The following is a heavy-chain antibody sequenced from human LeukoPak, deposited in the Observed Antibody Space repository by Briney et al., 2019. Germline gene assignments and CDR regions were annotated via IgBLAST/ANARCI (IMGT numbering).Heavy chain of an antibody. V-gene: IGHV1-18*01. D-gene: IGHD3-3*01. CDR3: ARGSAYYDFWSGLAQVGWFDP. J-gene: IGHJ5*02. CDR1: GYTFTSYG. CDR2: ISAYNGNT. Sequence: ASVKVSCKASGYTFTSYGISWVRQAPGQGLEWMGWISAYNGNTNYAQKLQSRVTMTTDTSTSTAYMELRSLRSDDTAVYYCARGSAYYDFWSGLAQVGWFDPWGQGTLVTVSS.